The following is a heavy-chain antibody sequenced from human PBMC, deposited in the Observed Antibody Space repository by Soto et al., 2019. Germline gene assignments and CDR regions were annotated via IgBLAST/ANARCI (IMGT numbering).Heavy chain of an antibody. Sequence: ASVKVSCKSSGYAFTGYYIHWLRQAPGQGLEWMGWINPNSGDTNYAQKFQGRVTMTRDTSFSTAYMKLSSLRSHDTAVYYCATIYSYVHFCGQGTLVTVSS. CDR3: ATIYSYVHF. CDR2: INPNSGDT. V-gene: IGHV1-2*02. CDR1: GYAFTGYY. J-gene: IGHJ4*02. D-gene: IGHD5-18*01.